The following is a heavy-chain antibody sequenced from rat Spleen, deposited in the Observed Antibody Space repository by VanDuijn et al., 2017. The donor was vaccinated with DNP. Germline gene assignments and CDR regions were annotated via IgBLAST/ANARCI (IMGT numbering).Heavy chain of an antibody. CDR1: GFTFSNSG. CDR3: AKDRLGGFAMDA. V-gene: IGHV5-58*01. D-gene: IGHD1-11*01. Sequence: EVQLVESGGGLVQPGRSLKLSCAASGFTFSNSGMHWIRQAPTKGLEWVASINTDGGSTYYPDSVKGRFTISRDNAEDTVYLQMNSLRSEDTATYYCAKDRLGGFAMDAWGQGTSVTVSS. CDR2: INTDGGST. J-gene: IGHJ4*01.